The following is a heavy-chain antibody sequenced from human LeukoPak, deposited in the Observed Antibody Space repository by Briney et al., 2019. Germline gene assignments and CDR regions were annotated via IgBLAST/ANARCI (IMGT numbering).Heavy chain of an antibody. D-gene: IGHD5-24*01. J-gene: IGHJ4*02. Sequence: SETLSLTCTVSGGSISSSSYYWGWIRQPPGKGLEWIGSIHYSGSTYYNPSLKSRVTISVDTSKNQFSLKLSSVTAADTAVYYCATFEMATTTGFDYWGQGTLVTVSS. V-gene: IGHV4-39*07. CDR3: ATFEMATTTGFDY. CDR2: IHYSGST. CDR1: GGSISSSSYY.